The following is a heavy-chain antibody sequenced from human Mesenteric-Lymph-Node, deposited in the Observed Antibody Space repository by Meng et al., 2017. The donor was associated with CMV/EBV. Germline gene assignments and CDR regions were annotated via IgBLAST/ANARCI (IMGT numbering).Heavy chain of an antibody. Sequence: GGSLRLSCAASGFTFNNHAMSWVRQAPGKGLEWLANIKQDGSEKYYVDSVKGRFTISRDNAKNSLYLQVNSLRPEDTAVYYCARDTLLVSVDRALVATYYYYGMDVWGQGTTVTVSS. CDR1: GFTFNNHA. CDR2: IKQDGSEK. J-gene: IGHJ6*02. CDR3: ARDTLLVSVDRALVATYYYYGMDV. V-gene: IGHV3-7*01. D-gene: IGHD2-15*01.